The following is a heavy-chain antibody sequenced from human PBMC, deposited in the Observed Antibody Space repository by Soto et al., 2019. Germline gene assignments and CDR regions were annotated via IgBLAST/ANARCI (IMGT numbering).Heavy chain of an antibody. CDR1: GDSVSSNSAA. V-gene: IGHV6-1*01. CDR2: TYYRSKWYN. J-gene: IGHJ3*02. D-gene: IGHD2-15*01. Sequence: SQTLSLTCVISGDSVSSNSAAWNWIRQSPSRGLEWLGRTYYRSKWYNDYAVSVKSRITINPDTSKNQFSLQLNSVTPEDTAVYYCARDGYCSGGSCYGAMSAFDIWGQGTMVTVS. CDR3: ARDGYCSGGSCYGAMSAFDI.